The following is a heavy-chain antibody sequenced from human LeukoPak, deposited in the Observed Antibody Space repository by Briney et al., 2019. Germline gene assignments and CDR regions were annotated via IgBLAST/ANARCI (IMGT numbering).Heavy chain of an antibody. J-gene: IGHJ4*02. CDR2: IYYSGST. CDR3: ARSSDYYDSSGYYYVSLDY. CDR1: GGSISSSSYY. V-gene: IGHV4-39*07. Sequence: SETLSLTCTVSGGSISSSSYYWGWIRQPPGKGLEWIGSIYYSGSTNYNPSLKSRVTISVDTSKNQFSLKLSSVTAADTAVYYCARSSDYYDSSGYYYVSLDYWGQGTLVTVSS. D-gene: IGHD3-22*01.